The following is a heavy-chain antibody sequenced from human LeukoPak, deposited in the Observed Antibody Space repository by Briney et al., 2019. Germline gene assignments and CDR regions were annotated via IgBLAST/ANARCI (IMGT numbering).Heavy chain of an antibody. V-gene: IGHV4-34*01. D-gene: IGHD3-9*01. CDR2: ISHTEGT. CDR1: GVSINDYY. Sequence: PSETLSLTCGVFGVSINDYYWSWIHQSPGKGLEWIGEISHTEGTRYNPSLESRVTTSVGTSENQLSLKLIFVTAADTAVYYCARIRCGHSGSVCYNHWGLGTLVTVSS. J-gene: IGHJ4*01. CDR3: ARIRCGHSGSVCYNH.